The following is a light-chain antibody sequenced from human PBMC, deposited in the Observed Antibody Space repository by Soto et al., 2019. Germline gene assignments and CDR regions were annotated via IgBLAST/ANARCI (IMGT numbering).Light chain of an antibody. CDR3: QQYSNWKT. CDR2: DAS. V-gene: IGKV3-15*01. J-gene: IGKJ2*01. Sequence: EIVMTQSPATLSVSPGERVTLSCRASRTVGSKLVWYQQKPGQAPRLLISDASTRATGIPARFSGSGSGTEFTLTISSLQSEDFAVYYCQQYSNWKTFGQGTKLEIK. CDR1: RTVGSK.